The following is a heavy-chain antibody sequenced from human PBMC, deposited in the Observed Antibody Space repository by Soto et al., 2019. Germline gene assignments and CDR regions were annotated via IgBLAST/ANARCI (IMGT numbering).Heavy chain of an antibody. D-gene: IGHD3-10*01. V-gene: IGHV3-7*01. J-gene: IGHJ5*02. CDR3: ARDNLGGPGGTLRTSWYDP. Sequence: QLVESGGGLVQPGGSLRLSCAASGSTFSTSWMSWVRQAPGKGLEWVAIIKQDEGEKYYVDSVKGRFTISRDNAKNSRYLQMNSLRAEDTAVYYCARDNLGGPGGTLRTSWYDPWGQGTLVTVSS. CDR2: IKQDEGEK. CDR1: GSTFSTSW.